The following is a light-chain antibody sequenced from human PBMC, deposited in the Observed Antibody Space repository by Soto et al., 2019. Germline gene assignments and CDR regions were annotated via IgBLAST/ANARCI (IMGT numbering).Light chain of an antibody. Sequence: DIQMTQSPSTLSASVGDRVTITCRASQGIRNDLGWYQQKPGKAPKLLIYDASSLQTGVPSRFSGSGSGTDFSLTISSLQPEDFATYYCQQSYSTPPWTFGQGTKVDI. CDR1: QGIRND. CDR2: DAS. V-gene: IGKV1-39*01. J-gene: IGKJ1*01. CDR3: QQSYSTPPWT.